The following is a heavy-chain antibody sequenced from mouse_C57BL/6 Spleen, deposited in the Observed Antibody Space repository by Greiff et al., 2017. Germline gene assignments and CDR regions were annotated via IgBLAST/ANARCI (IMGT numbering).Heavy chain of an antibody. J-gene: IGHJ4*01. CDR3: ASDCYYAMDY. CDR1: GFTFSDYG. CDR2: ISSGSSTI. D-gene: IGHD2-4*01. V-gene: IGHV5-17*01. Sequence: EVMLVESGGGLVKPGGSLKLSCAASGFTFSDYGMHWVRQAPEKGLEWVAYISSGSSTIYYADTVKGRFISSRDNAKNTLFLQMTSLRSEDTAMYYCASDCYYAMDYWGQGTSVTVSS.